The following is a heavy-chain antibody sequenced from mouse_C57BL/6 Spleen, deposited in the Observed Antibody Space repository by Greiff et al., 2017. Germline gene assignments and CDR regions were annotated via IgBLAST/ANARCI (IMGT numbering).Heavy chain of an antibody. CDR1: GYTFTSYW. D-gene: IGHD1-1*01. CDR2: IDPSDSYT. V-gene: IGHV1-69*01. J-gene: IGHJ3*01. CDR3: ARKGYYYGSTWFAY. Sequence: QVQLQQPGAELVMPGASVKLSCKASGYTFTSYWMHWVKQRPGQGLEWIGEIDPSDSYTNYNQKFKGKSPLTVDKSSSTAYMQLSSLTSEDSAVYYCARKGYYYGSTWFAYWGQGTLVTVSA.